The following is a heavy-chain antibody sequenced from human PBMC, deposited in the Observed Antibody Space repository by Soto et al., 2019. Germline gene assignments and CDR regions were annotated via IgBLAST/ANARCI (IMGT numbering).Heavy chain of an antibody. J-gene: IGHJ4*02. CDR1: GFTFSSYG. Sequence: QVQLVESGGGVVQPGRSLRLSCAASGFTFSSYGMNWVRQAPGKGLEWVAVISYDGSNNYYADSVKGRFTISRDNSKNTLYLQMNSLRAEDTAVYYCAKIPRRTIFGVAQFDYWGQGTLVTVSS. D-gene: IGHD3-3*01. V-gene: IGHV3-30*18. CDR3: AKIPRRTIFGVAQFDY. CDR2: ISYDGSNN.